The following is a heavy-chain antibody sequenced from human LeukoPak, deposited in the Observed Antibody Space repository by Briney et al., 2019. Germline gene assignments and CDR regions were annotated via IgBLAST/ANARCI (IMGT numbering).Heavy chain of an antibody. CDR2: IYPGDSDT. J-gene: IGHJ4*02. V-gene: IGHV5-51*01. CDR3: ARGKSTLDY. CDR1: GYSFTSYW. Sequence: PGESLRISCKCSGYSFTSYWIAWVRQMPGKVLGWMGIIYPGDSDTRYSPSFQGQVTISADKSISTAYLQWSSLQASDTAMYYCARGKSTLDYWGQGTLVTVSS.